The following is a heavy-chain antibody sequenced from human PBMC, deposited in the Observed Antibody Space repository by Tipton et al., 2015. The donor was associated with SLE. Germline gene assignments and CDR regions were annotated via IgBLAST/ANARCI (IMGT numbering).Heavy chain of an antibody. Sequence: TLSLTCSVSGGSISTNYWIWIRQPPGKGLEWIGYISDGGGTNYNPSLKSRVTISIDTSNKLSLYSVTAGDTAVYYCATQAAYKDVGDDYHISSSDHWGHRPLVSVSS. CDR2: ISDGGGT. D-gene: IGHD3-16*01. J-gene: IGHJ4*01. CDR1: GGSISTNY. CDR3: ATQAAYKDVGDDYHISSSDH. V-gene: IGHV4-59*08.